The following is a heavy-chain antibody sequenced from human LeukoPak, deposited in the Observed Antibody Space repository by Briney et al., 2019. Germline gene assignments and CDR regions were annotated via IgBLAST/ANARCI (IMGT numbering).Heavy chain of an antibody. Sequence: GGSLRLSCAASGFTFSSYSMNWVRQAPGKGLDWVSPIDSSSSYIYYADSVKGRFTISRDNAKNSLYLQMNSLRAEDTAVYYCARVTAAAGDLDYWGQGTLVTVSS. CDR3: ARVTAAAGDLDY. CDR2: IDSSSSYI. D-gene: IGHD6-13*01. J-gene: IGHJ4*02. CDR1: GFTFSSYS. V-gene: IGHV3-21*01.